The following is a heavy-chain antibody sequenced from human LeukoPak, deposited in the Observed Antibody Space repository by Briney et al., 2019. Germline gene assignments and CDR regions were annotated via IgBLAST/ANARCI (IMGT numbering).Heavy chain of an antibody. J-gene: IGHJ4*02. D-gene: IGHD5-12*01. CDR2: IYISGST. Sequence: SETLSLTCTVSGGSISSYYWSWIRQPAGKGLEWIGRIYISGSTNYNPSLKSRVTMSVDTSKNQFSLKLSSVTAADTAMYYCARVSGYDWESFYDYWGQGSLVTVSS. CDR3: ARVSGYDWESFYDY. CDR1: GGSISSYY. V-gene: IGHV4-4*07.